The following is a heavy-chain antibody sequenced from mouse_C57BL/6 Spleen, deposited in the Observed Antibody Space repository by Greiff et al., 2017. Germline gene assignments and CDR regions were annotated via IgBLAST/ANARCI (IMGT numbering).Heavy chain of an antibody. D-gene: IGHD1-1*01. Sequence: EVKLMESGGGLVKPGGSLKLSCAASGFTFSDYGMHWVRQAPEKGLEWVAYISSGSSTIYSADTVKGRFPISRDNAKNTLFLQMTSLRSEDTAMYYCARDYYGSSYWYFDVWGTGTTVTVSS. J-gene: IGHJ1*03. CDR1: GFTFSDYG. CDR3: ARDYYGSSYWYFDV. CDR2: ISSGSSTI. V-gene: IGHV5-17*01.